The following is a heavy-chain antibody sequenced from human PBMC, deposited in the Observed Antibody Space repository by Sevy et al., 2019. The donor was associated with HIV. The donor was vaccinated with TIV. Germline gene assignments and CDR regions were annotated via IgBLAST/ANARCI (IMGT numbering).Heavy chain of an antibody. D-gene: IGHD1-1*01. CDR3: ARNEDY. J-gene: IGHJ4*02. CDR1: GLTFITTC. Sequence: ASVKVSCKLSGLTFITTCFHWVRQAPGQSFEWMGWINAANGDTKYSQRFQGRVTISRDTSANTAYMELSSLTSEDTATYYCARNEDYWGQGTLVTVSS. V-gene: IGHV1-3*01. CDR2: INAANGDT.